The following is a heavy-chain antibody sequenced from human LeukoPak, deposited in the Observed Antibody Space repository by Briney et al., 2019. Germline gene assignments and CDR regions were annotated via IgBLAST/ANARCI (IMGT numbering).Heavy chain of an antibody. V-gene: IGHV4-39*07. J-gene: IGHJ4*02. CDR1: GGSISSSSYY. CDR2: INHSGST. Sequence: SETLSLTCTVSGGSISSSSYYWSWIRQPPGKGLEWIGEINHSGSTNYNPSLKSRVTISVDTSKNQFSLKLSSVTAADTAVYYCARGLPRARFDYWGQGTLVTVSS. CDR3: ARGLPRARFDY.